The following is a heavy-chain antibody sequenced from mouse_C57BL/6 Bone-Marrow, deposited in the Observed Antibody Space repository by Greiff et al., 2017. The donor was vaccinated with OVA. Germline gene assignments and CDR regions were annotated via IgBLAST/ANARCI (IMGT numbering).Heavy chain of an antibody. V-gene: IGHV1-54*01. CDR2: INPGSGGT. J-gene: IGHJ3*01. D-gene: IGHD1-1*01. CDR1: GYAFTNYL. CDR3: AIKGLFYYGSSYGFAY. Sequence: VQLQQSGAELVRPGTSVKVSCKASGYAFTNYLIEWVKQRPGQGLEWIGVINPGSGGTNYNEKFKGKATLTADKSSSTAYMQLSSLTSEDSAGYFCAIKGLFYYGSSYGFAYWGQGTLVTVSA.